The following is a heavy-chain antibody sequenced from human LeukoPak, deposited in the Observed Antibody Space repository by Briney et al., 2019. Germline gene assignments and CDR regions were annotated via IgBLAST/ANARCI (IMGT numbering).Heavy chain of an antibody. J-gene: IGHJ3*02. CDR1: GGSMTRYF. V-gene: IGHV4-59*01. Sequence: SETLSLTCTVSGGSMTRYFWNWIRQPPGKGLEWIGYIYYSGSTNYNPSLKSRVTISVDTSKNQFSLKLSSVTAADTAVYYCARQLAAALVPTVAFDIWGQGTMVTVSS. D-gene: IGHD6-13*01. CDR3: ARQLAAALVPTVAFDI. CDR2: IYYSGST.